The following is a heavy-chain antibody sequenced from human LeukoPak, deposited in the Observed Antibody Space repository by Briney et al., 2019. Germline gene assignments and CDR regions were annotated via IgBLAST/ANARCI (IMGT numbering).Heavy chain of an antibody. Sequence: GGSLRLSCAASGFTFSSYGMSWVRQAPGKGLEWVSAISGSGGSTYYADSVKGRFTISRDNSKNTLYLQMNSLRAEDTAVYYCANRGRGWLRDYWGQGTLVTVSS. CDR1: GFTFSSYG. CDR2: ISGSGGST. J-gene: IGHJ4*02. CDR3: ANRGRGWLRDY. D-gene: IGHD5-12*01. V-gene: IGHV3-23*01.